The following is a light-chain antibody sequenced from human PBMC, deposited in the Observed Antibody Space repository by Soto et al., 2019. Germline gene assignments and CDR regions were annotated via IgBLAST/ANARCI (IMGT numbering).Light chain of an antibody. CDR1: QSVSSSY. Sequence: ELVLTQSPGTLSLSPGERATLSCRASQSVSSSYLAWYQQKPGQAPRLLIYGASSRATGIPDRLSGSGSGTDFTLTISRLEPEDFAVYYCQQYDTSRTFGQGTKVDIK. V-gene: IGKV3-20*01. CDR3: QQYDTSRT. CDR2: GAS. J-gene: IGKJ1*01.